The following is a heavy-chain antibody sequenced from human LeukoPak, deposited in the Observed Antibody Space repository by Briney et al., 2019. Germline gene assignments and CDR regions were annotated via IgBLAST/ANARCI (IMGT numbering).Heavy chain of an antibody. Sequence: PGGSLRLSCAASGFTFTNYAMSWVRQTPGKGLEWVSTINHNGGNTYYADSVKGRFTISRDNSKNTLYLQMNSLRAEDTAVYYCAKVDVWNEYYFDYWGQGTLVTVSS. V-gene: IGHV3-23*01. D-gene: IGHD1-1*01. CDR1: GFTFTNYA. CDR3: AKVDVWNEYYFDY. J-gene: IGHJ4*02. CDR2: INHNGGNT.